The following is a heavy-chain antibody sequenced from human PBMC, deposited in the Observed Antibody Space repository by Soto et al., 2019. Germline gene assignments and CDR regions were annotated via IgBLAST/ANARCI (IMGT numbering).Heavy chain of an antibody. V-gene: IGHV1-69*08. CDR3: AREDRDRETGLVPAAIDRMDV. J-gene: IGHJ6*02. CDR1: GGTFSRYS. D-gene: IGHD2-2*01. Sequence: QVQLVQSGAEVKKPGSSVKVSCKASGGTFSRYSITWVRQAPGHGLEWIGRIIPIFGIASYAQKFQGSVTITADESTSKAYIELSSLRSDDTAVYYCAREDRDRETGLVPAAIDRMDVWCQGTTVTVSS. CDR2: IIPIFGIA.